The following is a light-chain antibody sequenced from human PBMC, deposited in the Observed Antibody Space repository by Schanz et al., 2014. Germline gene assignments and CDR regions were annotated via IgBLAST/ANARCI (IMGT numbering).Light chain of an antibody. J-gene: IGLJ3*02. V-gene: IGLV2-14*03. Sequence: QSALTQPASVSGSPGQSITISCTGTSSDVGGYNYVSWYQQHPGKAPKLMIYDVSNRASGVSNRFSGSKSGNTASLTISGLQAEDEADYYCQSFDSSLRDVFGGGTKLTVL. CDR3: QSFDSSLRDV. CDR1: SSDVGGYNY. CDR2: DVS.